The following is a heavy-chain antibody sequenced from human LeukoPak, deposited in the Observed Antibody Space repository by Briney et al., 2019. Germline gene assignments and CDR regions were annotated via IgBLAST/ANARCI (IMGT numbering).Heavy chain of an antibody. Sequence: GGSLRLSCSASSSYATTWVRQAPGKGLEWVSGIYGSGGNTYYADSVKGRFTISRDSSNNTLYLQMKSLRAEDTAVYYRAKALGGSAFDIWGQGTMVTVSS. J-gene: IGHJ3*02. CDR3: AKALGGSAFDI. CDR1: SSYA. D-gene: IGHD3-10*01. V-gene: IGHV3-23*01. CDR2: IYGSGGNT.